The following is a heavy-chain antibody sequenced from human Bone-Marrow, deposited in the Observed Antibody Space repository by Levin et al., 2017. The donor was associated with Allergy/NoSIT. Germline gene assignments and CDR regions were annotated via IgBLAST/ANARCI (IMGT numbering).Heavy chain of an antibody. CDR1: GFNFRSHE. D-gene: IGHD2-15*01. CDR2: ISGSGSLI. V-gene: IGHV3-48*03. CDR3: ARALVAAVSDF. Sequence: GESLKISCAASGFNFRSHEMNWIRQAPGKALEWVSFISGSGSLIYYADSVKGRFTISRDNAKNLLHLQMNSLRADDTAVYYCARALVAAVSDFWGKGTLVTVS. J-gene: IGHJ4*02.